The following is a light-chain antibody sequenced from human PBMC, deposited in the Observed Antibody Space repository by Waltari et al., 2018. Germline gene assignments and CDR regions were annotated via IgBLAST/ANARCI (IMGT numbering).Light chain of an antibody. V-gene: IGKV1-5*03. Sequence: DIQMTQSPSTLSASVGDRVTITCWASQSISKWLAWDQQKPGKAPNLLIYKTSTLESGGPSRFSGSGSGTEFTLTIDSLQPDDFATYYCQQYNSYRSFGQGTKVEIK. J-gene: IGKJ1*01. CDR3: QQYNSYRS. CDR1: QSISKW. CDR2: KTS.